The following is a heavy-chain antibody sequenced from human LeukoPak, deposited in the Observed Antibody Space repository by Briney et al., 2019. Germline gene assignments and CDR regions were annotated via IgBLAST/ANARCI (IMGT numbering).Heavy chain of an antibody. CDR1: GYSISSGYY. J-gene: IGHJ6*03. D-gene: IGHD4-17*01. Sequence: SETLSLTCAVSGYSISSGYYWGWIRQPPGKGLEWIGSIYHSGSTYYNPSLKSRVTISVDTSKSQFSLKLSSVTAADTAVYYCARDGDYNYYYYYYMDVWGKGTTVTVSS. V-gene: IGHV4-38-2*02. CDR3: ARDGDYNYYYYYYMDV. CDR2: IYHSGST.